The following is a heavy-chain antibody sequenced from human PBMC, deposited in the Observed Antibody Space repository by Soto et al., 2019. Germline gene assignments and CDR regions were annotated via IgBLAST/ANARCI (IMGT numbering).Heavy chain of an antibody. J-gene: IGHJ4*02. Sequence: ASLRRSYLTSGFMFRIYNMHWVRQAPGKGLEYVSGISSNGGSTFYADSVKGRFSISRDNSKNTLHLQMGSLRPEDMGTYYCARADYGTFDNWGQGT. CDR3: ARADYGTFDN. CDR1: GFMFRIYN. CDR2: ISSNGGST. D-gene: IGHD4-17*01. V-gene: IGHV3-64*02.